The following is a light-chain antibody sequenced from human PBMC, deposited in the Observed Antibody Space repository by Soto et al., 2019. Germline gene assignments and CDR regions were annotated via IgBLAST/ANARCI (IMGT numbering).Light chain of an antibody. Sequence: DIQMTQSPSSLSASVGDRVTITCRTSQNIFSYLNWYQQKAGQAPKLLIHSASTLESGVPSRFSGGGSGTDFTLTISRLEPEDFAVYYCQQYGSSGTFGQGTKVDIK. CDR2: SAS. CDR3: QQYGSSGT. CDR1: QNIFSY. V-gene: IGKV1-39*01. J-gene: IGKJ1*01.